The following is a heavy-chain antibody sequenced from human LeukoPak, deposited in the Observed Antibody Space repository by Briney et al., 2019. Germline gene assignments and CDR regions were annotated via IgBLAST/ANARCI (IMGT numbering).Heavy chain of an antibody. CDR1: GYEFSSYG. Sequence: ASVKVSCKASGYEFSSYGISWVRQAPGQGLXWXXWISAYNXXXKYAEKFQGRLTMTTETSTSTAYMELRSLTSADTAVYYCAKDSPRDDYVRGSYRYSRRGLDIWGQGTLVTASS. J-gene: IGHJ3*02. CDR3: AKDSPRDDYVRGSYRYSRRGLDI. CDR2: ISAYNXXX. D-gene: IGHD3-16*02. V-gene: IGHV1-18*01.